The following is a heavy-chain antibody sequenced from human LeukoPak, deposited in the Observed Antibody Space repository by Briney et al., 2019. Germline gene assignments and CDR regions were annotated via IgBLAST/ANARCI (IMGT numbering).Heavy chain of an antibody. CDR2: IKQDGSEK. CDR1: GFTFSSYW. D-gene: IGHD6-13*01. Sequence: GGSLRLSCAASGFTFSSYWMSWVRRAPGKGLEWVANIKQDGSEKYYVDSVKGRFTISRDNAKNSLYLQMNSLRAEDTAVYYCASGTGYSSSWSGYWGQGTLVTVSS. J-gene: IGHJ4*02. V-gene: IGHV3-7*01. CDR3: ASGTGYSSSWSGY.